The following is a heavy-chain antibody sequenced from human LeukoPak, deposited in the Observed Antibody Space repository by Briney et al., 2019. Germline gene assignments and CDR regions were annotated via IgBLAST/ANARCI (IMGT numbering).Heavy chain of an antibody. CDR1: GFTFYDYA. D-gene: IGHD3-22*01. CDR2: ISWNSGSI. CDR3: AKDSASSGSSIDY. V-gene: IGHV3-9*03. Sequence: PGGSLRLSCAASGFTFYDYAMHGVRHAPGKGLEWVSGISWNSGSIVYADSVKGRFTISRDNAKNSQHLQMNSLRAEDMALYYCAKDSASSGSSIDYWGQGTLVTVSS. J-gene: IGHJ4*02.